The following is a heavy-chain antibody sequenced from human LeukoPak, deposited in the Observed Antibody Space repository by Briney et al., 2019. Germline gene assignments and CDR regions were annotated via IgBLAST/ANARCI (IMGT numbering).Heavy chain of an antibody. CDR2: ISGSGGST. D-gene: IGHD5-18*01. CDR3: AKSWGYSYGSSYGMDV. J-gene: IGHJ6*02. CDR1: GFTFSSYA. Sequence: GGSLRLSCAASGFTFSSYAMSWVRQAPGKGLEWVSAISGSGGSTYYADSVKGRFTISRDNSKNTLYLQMNSLRAEDTAVYYCAKSWGYSYGSSYGMDVWGQGTTVAVSS. V-gene: IGHV3-23*01.